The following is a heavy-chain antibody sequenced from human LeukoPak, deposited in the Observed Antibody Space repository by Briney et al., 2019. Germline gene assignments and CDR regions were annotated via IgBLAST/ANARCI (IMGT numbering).Heavy chain of an antibody. D-gene: IGHD3-3*01. CDR3: ARGLTIFGVVNDAFDI. CDR1: GFTFSSYW. V-gene: IGHV3-74*01. CDR2: INSDGSST. Sequence: PGGSLRLSCAASGFTFSSYWMHWVRQAPGKGLGWVSLINSDGSSTIYADSVKGRFTISRDNAKSTLYLQMNSLRAEDTAVYYCARGLTIFGVVNDAFDIWGQGTMVTVSS. J-gene: IGHJ3*02.